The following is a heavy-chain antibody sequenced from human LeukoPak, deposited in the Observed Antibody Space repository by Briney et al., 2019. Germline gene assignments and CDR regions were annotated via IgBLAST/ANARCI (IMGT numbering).Heavy chain of an antibody. Sequence: SVTVSCKASGYSFTAHYMHWVRQAPGQGLEWMGGIIPIFGTANYAQKFQGRVTITTDESTSTACMELSSLRSEDTAVYYCARVSAYCGGDCFFDYWGQGTLVTVSS. CDR1: GYSFTAHY. CDR3: ARVSAYCGGDCFFDY. D-gene: IGHD2-21*01. CDR2: IIPIFGTA. J-gene: IGHJ4*02. V-gene: IGHV1-69*05.